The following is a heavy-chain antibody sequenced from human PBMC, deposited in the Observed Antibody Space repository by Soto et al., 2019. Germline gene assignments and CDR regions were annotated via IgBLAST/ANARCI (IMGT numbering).Heavy chain of an antibody. D-gene: IGHD3-10*01. CDR2: MNPNSGNT. J-gene: IGHJ5*02. CDR1: GYTFTSYD. CDR3: AKPVRGEVWSAP. V-gene: IGHV1-8*01. Sequence: QVQLVQSGAEVKKPGASVKVSCKASGYTFTSYDINWVRQATGQGLEWMGWMNPNSGNTGYEQKFQGRVTRPRNTSIRPPKRERGSLRSEEPAVNYCAKPVRGEVWSAPWGKGPLVPV.